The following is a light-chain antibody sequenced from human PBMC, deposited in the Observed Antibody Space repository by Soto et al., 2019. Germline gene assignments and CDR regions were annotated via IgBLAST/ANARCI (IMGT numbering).Light chain of an antibody. CDR2: EVS. CDR1: SSDVGSYNR. J-gene: IGLJ1*01. CDR3: SSYTSSNTYV. V-gene: IGLV2-18*02. Sequence: QSVLTQPPSVSGSPGQSVAISCTGTSSDVGSYNRVSWYQHPPGTAPKVMIYEVSNRPSGVPDRFSGSKSGNTASLTISGLQAEDEADYYCSSYTSSNTYVFGTGTKVSVL.